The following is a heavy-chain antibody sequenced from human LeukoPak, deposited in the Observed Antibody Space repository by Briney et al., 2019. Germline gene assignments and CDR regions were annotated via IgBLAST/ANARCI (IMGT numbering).Heavy chain of an antibody. CDR1: GGSITSPY. D-gene: IGHD3-16*01. Sequence: IPSETLSLTCTVSGGSITSPYWSWIRQSPGKGLEWIAYMYYSGSTSYNPSLKSRVTISLDTSKNQFSLKLSSVTAADTAVYYCVRMGAGGYWGQGTLVTVSS. CDR3: VRMGAGGY. V-gene: IGHV4-59*11. J-gene: IGHJ4*02. CDR2: MYYSGST.